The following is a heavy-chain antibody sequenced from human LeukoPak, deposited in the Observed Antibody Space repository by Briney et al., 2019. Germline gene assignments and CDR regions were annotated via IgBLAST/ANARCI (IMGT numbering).Heavy chain of an antibody. V-gene: IGHV3-23*01. J-gene: IGHJ4*02. D-gene: IGHD3-10*01. CDR3: AKKIAYDYFGSGIGYYFDH. CDR2: ISGSADKT. Sequence: PGGSLRLSCSASGLTFSSYAMSWVRQAPGKGLEWVSSISGSADKTYYADSVKGRFTIPRDNSKNTVFLQMNSLRAEDTAVYYCAKKIAYDYFGSGIGYYFDHWGQGTLVTVSS. CDR1: GLTFSSYA.